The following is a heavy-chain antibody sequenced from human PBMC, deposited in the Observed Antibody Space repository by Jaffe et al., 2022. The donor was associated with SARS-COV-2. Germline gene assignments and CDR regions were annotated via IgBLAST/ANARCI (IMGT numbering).Heavy chain of an antibody. D-gene: IGHD2-15*01. CDR3: ARHAWESGGSRGAFDI. V-gene: IGHV5-51*01. Sequence: EVQLVQSGAEVKKPGESLKISCKGSGYSFTSYWIGWVRQMPGKGLEWMGIIYPGDSDTRYSPSFQGQVTISADKSISTAYLQWSSLKASDTAMYYCARHAWESGGSRGAFDIWGQGTMVTVSS. J-gene: IGHJ3*02. CDR2: IYPGDSDT. CDR1: GYSFTSYW.